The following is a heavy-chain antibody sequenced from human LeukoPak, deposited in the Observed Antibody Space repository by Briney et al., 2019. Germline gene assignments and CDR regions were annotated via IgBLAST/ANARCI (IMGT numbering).Heavy chain of an antibody. J-gene: IGHJ6*02. V-gene: IGHV4-59*01. CDR2: IYYSGST. CDR3: ARDIGDCSSTSCHRGTYYYYGMDV. Sequence: PSETLSLTCTVSGGSISSYYWSWIRQPPGKGLEWIGYIYYSGSTNYNPSLKSRVTISVDTSKNQFSLKLSSVTAADTAAYYCARDIGDCSSTSCHRGTYYYYGMDVWGQGTTVTVSS. CDR1: GGSISSYY. D-gene: IGHD2-2*01.